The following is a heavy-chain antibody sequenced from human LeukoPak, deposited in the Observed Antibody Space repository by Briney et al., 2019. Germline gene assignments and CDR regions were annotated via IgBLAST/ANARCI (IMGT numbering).Heavy chain of an antibody. D-gene: IGHD3-10*01. J-gene: IGHJ4*02. V-gene: IGHV3-23*01. CDR2: ISGGTT. Sequence: GGCLRLSCAASGFTISTYGMSWVRQAPGKGLEWVSSISGGTTYYADSVKGRFTNSRDTSKTTVYLQMNSLRAEDTAVYYCAKSVYHSGNFWGQGTLVTVSS. CDR3: AKSVYHSGNF. CDR1: GFTISTYG.